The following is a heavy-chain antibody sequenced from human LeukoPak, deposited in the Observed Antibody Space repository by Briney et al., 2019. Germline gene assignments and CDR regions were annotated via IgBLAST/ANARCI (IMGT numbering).Heavy chain of an antibody. CDR3: ARVGCSGGSCRPYYYYAMDV. D-gene: IGHD2-15*01. Sequence: RGSLRLSCAASGFIFSGYGMNWGRQAPGKGLEWVAVIWYDESNKYYAESVKGRFTISRDNSKNTLYLQMNSLRAEDTAVYYCARVGCSGGSCRPYYYYAMDVWGQGTTVTVSS. CDR1: GFIFSGYG. V-gene: IGHV3-33*01. J-gene: IGHJ6*02. CDR2: IWYDESNK.